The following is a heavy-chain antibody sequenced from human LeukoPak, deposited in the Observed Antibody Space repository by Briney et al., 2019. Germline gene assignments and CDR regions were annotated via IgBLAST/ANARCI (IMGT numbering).Heavy chain of an antibody. J-gene: IGHJ4*02. V-gene: IGHV4-39*01. CDR2: IYYSGST. CDR3: ARGGPTMIVVVIRPFDY. Sequence: SETLSLTCTVSGGSISSSSYYWGWIRQPPGKGLEWIGSIYYSGSTYYNPSLKSRVTISVDTSKNQSSLKLSSVTAADTAVYYCARGGPTMIVVVIRPFDYWGQGTLVTVSS. CDR1: GGSISSSSYY. D-gene: IGHD3-22*01.